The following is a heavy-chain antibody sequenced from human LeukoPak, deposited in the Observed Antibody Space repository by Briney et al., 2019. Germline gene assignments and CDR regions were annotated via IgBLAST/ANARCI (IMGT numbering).Heavy chain of an antibody. CDR2: ISWNSGSI. V-gene: IGHV3-9*01. Sequence: GGSLRLSCAASGFTFHDYAMHWVRPAPGKGLGWVSGISWNSGSIGYADSVKGRFTISRDNAKNSLYLQMNSLRAQDTALYHCAKDSYSYGAFDYWGQGTLVTVSS. D-gene: IGHD5-18*01. CDR1: GFTFHDYA. J-gene: IGHJ4*02. CDR3: AKDSYSYGAFDY.